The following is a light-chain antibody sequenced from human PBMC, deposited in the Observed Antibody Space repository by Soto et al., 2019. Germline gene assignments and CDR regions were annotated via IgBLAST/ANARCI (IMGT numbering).Light chain of an antibody. CDR1: QSVSSY. CDR2: DAS. Sequence: EIVLTQSPATLSLSPGERGTLSCRASQSVSSYLAWYQQKPGQAPRLLIYDASNRATGIPARFSGSGSGTDFTLTISSLEPEDFAVYYCQQYANSRTFGQGTKVDIK. CDR3: QQYANSRT. V-gene: IGKV3-11*01. J-gene: IGKJ1*01.